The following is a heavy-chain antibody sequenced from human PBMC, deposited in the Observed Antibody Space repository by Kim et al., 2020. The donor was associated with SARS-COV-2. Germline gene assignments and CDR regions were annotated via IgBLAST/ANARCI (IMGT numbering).Heavy chain of an antibody. Sequence: GGSLRLSCVASGFTFSSYAMNWVRQAPGKGLEWVSGVTGDRTYHADSVKGRFTIYRDNSKNTLYLQMNSLRAEDTAVYYCAKDTSMIRGVISHFDYWGQGTLVTVSS. D-gene: IGHD3-10*01. J-gene: IGHJ4*02. CDR1: GFTFSSYA. V-gene: IGHV3-23*01. CDR3: AKDTSMIRGVISHFDY. CDR2: VTGDRT.